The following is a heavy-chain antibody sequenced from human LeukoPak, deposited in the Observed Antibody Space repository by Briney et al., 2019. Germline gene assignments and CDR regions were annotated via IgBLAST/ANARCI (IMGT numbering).Heavy chain of an antibody. CDR2: IRYDGSNK. J-gene: IGHJ6*03. D-gene: IGHD6-19*01. Sequence: GGSLRLSCAASGFTFSNFGMHWVRQAPGKGLEWVAFIRYDGSNKYYADSVKGRFTISRDNSKNTLYLQMNSLRAEDTAVYYCAKSSGGGWYYYYYYMDVWGKGTTVTISS. CDR1: GFTFSNFG. CDR3: AKSSGGGWYYYYYYMDV. V-gene: IGHV3-30*02.